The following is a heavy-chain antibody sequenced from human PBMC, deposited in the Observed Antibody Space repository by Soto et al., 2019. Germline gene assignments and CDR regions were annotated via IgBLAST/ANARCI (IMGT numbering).Heavy chain of an antibody. CDR2: ISGSGGST. Sequence: GGSLRLSCAASGFTFSSYAMSWVRQAPGKGLEWVSAISGSGGSTYYADSVKGRFTISRDNSKNTLYLQMNSLRAEDTAVYYCAKVPVYDILTGYHYYMDVWGKGTTVTVSS. CDR1: GFTFSSYA. J-gene: IGHJ6*03. V-gene: IGHV3-23*01. D-gene: IGHD3-9*01. CDR3: AKVPVYDILTGYHYYMDV.